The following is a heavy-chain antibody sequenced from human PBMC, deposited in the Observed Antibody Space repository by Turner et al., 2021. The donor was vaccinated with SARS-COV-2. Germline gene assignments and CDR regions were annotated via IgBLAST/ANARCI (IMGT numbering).Heavy chain of an antibody. CDR2: IYYSGST. Sequence: QLQLQESGPGLVKPSETLSLTCTVSGGSISSSSNYWGWIRQPPGKGLEWIGSIYYSGSTYYNPSLKSRVTISVDTSKNQFSLKLSSVTAADTAVYYCASQEALVPSYYYYYYGMDVWGQGTTVTVSS. J-gene: IGHJ6*02. D-gene: IGHD3-10*01. CDR1: GGSISSSSNY. V-gene: IGHV4-39*01. CDR3: ASQEALVPSYYYYYYGMDV.